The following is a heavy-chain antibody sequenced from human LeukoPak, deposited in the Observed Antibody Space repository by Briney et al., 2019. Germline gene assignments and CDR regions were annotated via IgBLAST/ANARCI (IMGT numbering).Heavy chain of an antibody. Sequence: ASVKVSCKASGYTFTSDYMNWVRQAPGQGLEWMGIVHSSGGVIRYAQEFQDRVTVTRDTSTSTIYLELSSLRSEDTAVYYCAGSPHQRNWFDPWGQGTLVIVS. V-gene: IGHV1-46*01. CDR1: GYTFTSDY. CDR2: VHSSGGVI. D-gene: IGHD1-26*01. J-gene: IGHJ5*02. CDR3: AGSPHQRNWFDP.